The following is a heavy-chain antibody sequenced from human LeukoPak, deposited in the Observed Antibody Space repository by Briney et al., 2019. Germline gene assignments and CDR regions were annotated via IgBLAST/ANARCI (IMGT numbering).Heavy chain of an antibody. CDR3: ARVKSAAKPWFDP. V-gene: IGHV4-34*01. D-gene: IGHD2-2*01. Sequence: SETLSLTCAVYGGSFSGYYWSWIRQPPGKGLEWIGEINHSGSTNYNPSLKSRVTISVDTSKNQFSLKLSSVTAADTAVYYCARVKSAAKPWFDPWGQGTLVTVSS. CDR1: GGSFSGYY. J-gene: IGHJ5*02. CDR2: INHSGST.